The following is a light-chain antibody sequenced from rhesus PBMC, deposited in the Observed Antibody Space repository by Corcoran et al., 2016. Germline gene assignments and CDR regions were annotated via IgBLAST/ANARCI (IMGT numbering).Light chain of an antibody. V-gene: IGKV1-36*02. CDR1: QGIRDY. J-gene: IGKJ3*01. CDR3: LQGYSTPPT. CDR2: AAS. Sequence: DIQMTQSPSSLSASVGARVTITCRASQGIRDYLSWYQQKPGKAPKRMIYAASSLESGGPARVSVSGAGTEFTLTISSLQPEDFAAYYCLQGYSTPPTFGPGTKLDSK.